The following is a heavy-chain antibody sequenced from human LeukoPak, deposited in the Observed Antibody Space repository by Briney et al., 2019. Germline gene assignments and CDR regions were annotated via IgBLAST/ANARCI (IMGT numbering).Heavy chain of an antibody. J-gene: IGHJ5*02. V-gene: IGHV1-8*03. CDR2: MNPNSGNT. D-gene: IGHD3-10*01. CDR1: GYTFTSYD. Sequence: ASVKVSCKASGYTFTSYDINWVRQATGQGLEWMGWMNPNSGNTGHAQKFQGRVTITRNTSISTAYMELSSLRSEDTAVYYCARVRRNWFDPWGQGTLVTVSS. CDR3: ARVRRNWFDP.